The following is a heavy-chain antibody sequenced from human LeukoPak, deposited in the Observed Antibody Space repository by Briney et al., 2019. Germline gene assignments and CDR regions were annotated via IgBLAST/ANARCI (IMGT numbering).Heavy chain of an antibody. V-gene: IGHV3-21*01. CDR1: GFTFSSYS. Sequence: PGGSLRLSCPASGFTFSSYSMHWVRQAPGKGLEWVSSISSGSSYKYYADSVKGRFTISRDNAKNSLYLQMNSLRAEDTAVYYCAKDALWIQLWVPYLREYYFDYWGQGTLVTVSS. CDR2: ISSGSSYK. J-gene: IGHJ4*02. CDR3: AKDALWIQLWVPYLREYYFDY. D-gene: IGHD5-18*01.